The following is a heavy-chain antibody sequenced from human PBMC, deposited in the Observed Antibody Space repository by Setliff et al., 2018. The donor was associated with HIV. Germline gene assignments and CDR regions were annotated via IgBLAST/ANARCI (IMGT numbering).Heavy chain of an antibody. CDR3: ARGSGSSYFDY. J-gene: IGHJ4*02. V-gene: IGHV3-7*05. D-gene: IGHD3-10*01. CDR2: IKHDGSSK. Sequence: GGSLRLSCAASRFIFSTSWMSWVRQPPGKGLEWVANIKHDGSSKYYVDSVKGRFTVSRDNAKNSLYLQMNSLRDEDTAVYYCARGSGSSYFDYWGQGTLVTV. CDR1: RFIFSTSW.